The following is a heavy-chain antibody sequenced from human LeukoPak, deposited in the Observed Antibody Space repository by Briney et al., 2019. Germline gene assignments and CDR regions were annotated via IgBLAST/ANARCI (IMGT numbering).Heavy chain of an antibody. D-gene: IGHD3-3*01. CDR1: GYTFSSYW. CDR3: ARQNDFRLDY. J-gene: IGHJ4*02. CDR2: IYPGDSDT. V-gene: IGHV5-51*01. Sequence: GESLKISCKGSGYTFSSYWIGWVRQMPGKGLEWMGIIYPGDSDTRYSPSLQGRVTISVDTSIGTAYLQWSSLKASDTAIYYCARQNDFRLDYWGQGTLVTVSS.